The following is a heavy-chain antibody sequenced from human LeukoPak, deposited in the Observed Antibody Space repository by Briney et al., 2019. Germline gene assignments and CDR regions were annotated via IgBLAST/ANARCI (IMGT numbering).Heavy chain of an antibody. D-gene: IGHD3-9*01. V-gene: IGHV4-34*01. CDR2: INHSGST. J-gene: IGHJ6*03. CDR3: ARGTNILTSYYYYMDV. CDR1: GGSFSGYY. Sequence: SETLSLTCAVYGGSFSGYYWSWIRQPPGKGLEWIGEINHSGSTSYNPSLKSRVTISVDTSKNQFSLKLSSVTAADTAVYYCARGTNILTSYYYYMDVWGKGTTVTVSS.